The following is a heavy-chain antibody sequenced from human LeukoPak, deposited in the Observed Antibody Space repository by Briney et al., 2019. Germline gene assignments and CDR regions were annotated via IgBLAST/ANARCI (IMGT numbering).Heavy chain of an antibody. CDR1: GGYFSGYY. D-gene: IGHD1-1*01. J-gene: IGHJ5*02. CDR3: ARPVPSRLGWFDP. CDR2: IYYSGST. Sequence: KPSETLSLTCAVYGGYFSGYYWTWIRQPPGKGLEWIGSIYYSGSTYYNPSLKSRVTISVDTSKNQFSLKLSSVTAADTAVYYCARPVPSRLGWFDPWGQGTLVTVSS. V-gene: IGHV4-34*01.